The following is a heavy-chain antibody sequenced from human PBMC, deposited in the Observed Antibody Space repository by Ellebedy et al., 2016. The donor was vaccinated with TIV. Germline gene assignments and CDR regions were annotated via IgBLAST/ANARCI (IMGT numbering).Heavy chain of an antibody. J-gene: IGHJ3*02. Sequence: GGSLRLXXAASGFTFSSYAMSWVRQAPGKGLEWVSSIITSGDTTYYSASLKGRFIISRDNSKNMLYLQMNSLRAEDTAVYYCAKPLLGNAYDSRGYLTGAFDIWGQGTMVTVSS. CDR2: IITSGDTT. CDR1: GFTFSSYA. V-gene: IGHV3-23*01. D-gene: IGHD3-22*01. CDR3: AKPLLGNAYDSRGYLTGAFDI.